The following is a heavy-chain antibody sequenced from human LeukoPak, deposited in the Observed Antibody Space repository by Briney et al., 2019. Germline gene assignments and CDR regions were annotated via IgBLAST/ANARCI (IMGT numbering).Heavy chain of an antibody. CDR3: AKELLWFGELLFGTLDY. CDR1: GFTFSSYG. J-gene: IGHJ4*02. Sequence: GGSLRLSCAASGFTFSSYGMNWVRQAPGKGLEWVAVISYDGSNKYYADSVKGRFTISRDNSKNTLYLQMNSLRAEDTAVYYCAKELLWFGELLFGTLDYWGQGTLVTVSS. V-gene: IGHV3-30*18. CDR2: ISYDGSNK. D-gene: IGHD3-10*01.